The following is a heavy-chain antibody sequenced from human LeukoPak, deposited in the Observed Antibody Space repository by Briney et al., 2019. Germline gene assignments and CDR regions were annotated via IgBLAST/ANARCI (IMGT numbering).Heavy chain of an antibody. CDR1: GFTFSSYA. Sequence: GRSLRLSCAASGFTFSSYAMHWVRQAPGKGLGWVAVISYDGSNKYYADSVKGRFTISRDNSKNTLYLQMNSLRAEDTAVYYCANTADSSGYYFDYWGQGTLVTVSS. J-gene: IGHJ4*02. D-gene: IGHD3-22*01. CDR3: ANTADSSGYYFDY. CDR2: ISYDGSNK. V-gene: IGHV3-30-3*01.